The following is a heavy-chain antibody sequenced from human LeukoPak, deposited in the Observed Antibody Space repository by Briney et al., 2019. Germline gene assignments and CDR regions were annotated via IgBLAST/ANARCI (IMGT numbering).Heavy chain of an antibody. D-gene: IGHD6-13*01. Sequence: SETLSLTCAVYGGSFSGYYWSWIRQPPGKGLEWIGEINHSGSTSYNPSLKSRVTISVDSSKNQFSLKLTSVTAADTAVYYCARVVSSSWEYYYYMDVWGKGTTVTISS. CDR3: ARVVSSSWEYYYYMDV. J-gene: IGHJ6*03. V-gene: IGHV4-34*01. CDR2: INHSGST. CDR1: GGSFSGYY.